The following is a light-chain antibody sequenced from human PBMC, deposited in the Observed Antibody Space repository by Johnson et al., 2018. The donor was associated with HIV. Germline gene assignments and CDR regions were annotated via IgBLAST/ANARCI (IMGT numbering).Light chain of an antibody. CDR1: SSNIGNNY. CDR2: DNN. CDR3: GTWDSSLSAGV. J-gene: IGLJ1*01. Sequence: SVLTQPPSMSAAPGQRVTISCSGSSSNIGNNYVSWYQHLPGTAPKLLIYDNNKRPSGIPDRFSGSKSGTSATLGITGLQTGDEADYYCGTWDSSLSAGVFGTGTNVTVL. V-gene: IGLV1-51*01.